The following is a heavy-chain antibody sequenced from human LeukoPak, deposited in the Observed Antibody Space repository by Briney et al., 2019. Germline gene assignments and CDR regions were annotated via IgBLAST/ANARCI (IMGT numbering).Heavy chain of an antibody. D-gene: IGHD6-25*01. Sequence: GGSLRLSCAASGFTFSSYGMHWVRQAPGKGLEWVAFIRYDGSNKYYADSVKGRFTISRDSSNNTLFLQINSLRAADTAAYYCAKGRSADITAAINYWGQGTLVTVSS. V-gene: IGHV3-30*02. CDR3: AKGRSADITAAINY. CDR1: GFTFSSYG. J-gene: IGHJ4*02. CDR2: IRYDGSNK.